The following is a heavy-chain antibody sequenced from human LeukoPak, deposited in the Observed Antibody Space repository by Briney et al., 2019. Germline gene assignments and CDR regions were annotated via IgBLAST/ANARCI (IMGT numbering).Heavy chain of an antibody. V-gene: IGHV3-23*01. CDR3: AKEAYYDILSGSEAEGFMDV. D-gene: IGHD3-9*01. CDR2: LNGSGDST. CDR1: GFTFSSSA. J-gene: IGHJ6*03. Sequence: GGSLRLSCAASGFTFSSSAMTWVRQAPEKGLEWVSTLNGSGDSTYYADSVKGRFTISRDNSKNTLFLEMNRLRAEDTAIYYCAKEAYYDILSGSEAEGFMDVWGKGTAVIVSS.